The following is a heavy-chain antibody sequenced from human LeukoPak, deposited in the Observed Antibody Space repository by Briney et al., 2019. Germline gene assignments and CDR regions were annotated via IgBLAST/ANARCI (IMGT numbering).Heavy chain of an antibody. V-gene: IGHV4-4*07. CDR3: ARDEPLYYGSGSFYYYGMDV. Sequence: SETLSLTCTVSGGSISSYYWSWIRQPAGKGLEWIGRIYTSGSTNYNPSLKSRVTMSVDTSKNQFSLKLSSVTAADTAVYYCARDEPLYYGSGSFYYYGMDVRGQGTTVTVSS. D-gene: IGHD3-10*01. CDR1: GGSISSYY. CDR2: IYTSGST. J-gene: IGHJ6*02.